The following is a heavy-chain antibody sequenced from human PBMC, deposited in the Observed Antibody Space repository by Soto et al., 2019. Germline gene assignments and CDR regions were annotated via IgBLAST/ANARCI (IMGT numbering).Heavy chain of an antibody. J-gene: IGHJ4*02. D-gene: IGHD3-9*01. CDR2: ISLDGGRI. CDR3: AASWGDILTYFDY. Sequence: PGGSLRLSCAASGLTFSWYSTHWVRQAPGKGLEYVSSISLDGGRIYFADSVKGRFTISRDNSKNTLYLQMASLRLEDMAVYYCAASWGDILTYFDYWGQGTLVTAPQ. V-gene: IGHV3-64*02. CDR1: GLTFSWYS.